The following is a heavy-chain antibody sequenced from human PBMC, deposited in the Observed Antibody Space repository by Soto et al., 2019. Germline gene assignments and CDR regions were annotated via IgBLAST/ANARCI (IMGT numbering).Heavy chain of an antibody. CDR1: GGSFSGYY. D-gene: IGHD5-12*01. CDR3: ARGLEWLRQQPEEGIAYYYMDV. Sequence: SETLSLTCAVYGGSFSGYYWSWIRQPPGKGLEWIGEINHSGSTNYNPSLKSRVTISVDTSKNQFSLKLSSVTAADTAVYYCARGLEWLRQQPEEGIAYYYMDVWGKGTTVTVSS. V-gene: IGHV4-34*01. J-gene: IGHJ6*03. CDR2: INHSGST.